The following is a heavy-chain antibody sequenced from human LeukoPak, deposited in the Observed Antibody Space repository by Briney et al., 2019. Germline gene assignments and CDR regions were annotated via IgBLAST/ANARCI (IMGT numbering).Heavy chain of an antibody. CDR1: GYTFTNYA. CDR2: INAGNGNT. V-gene: IGHV1-3*01. D-gene: IGHD2-2*01. CDR3: TRGIWSSHNKDYYFDY. Sequence: GASVKVPCKASGYTFTNYAMNWVRQAPGQRLEWMGWINAGNGNTKSSQRFQDRVTITRDTSASTAYMELNSLRSEDTAVYYCTRGIWSSHNKDYYFDYWGQGSLVTVSS. J-gene: IGHJ4*02.